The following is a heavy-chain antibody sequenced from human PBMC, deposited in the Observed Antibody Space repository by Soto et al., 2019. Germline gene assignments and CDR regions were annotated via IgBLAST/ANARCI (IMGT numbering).Heavy chain of an antibody. J-gene: IGHJ4*02. D-gene: IGHD2-2*01. CDR1: GFTFSNYW. CDR2: INSDGSST. V-gene: IGHV3-74*01. Sequence: EVQLVESGGGLVQPGGSLRLSCAASGFTFSNYWMHWVRQAPGKGLVWVSRINSDGSSTSHADSVKGRFTISRDNAKNTVYLHMNSLRAEDTAVHYCTRATAVSFDYWGRGALVTVSS. CDR3: TRATAVSFDY.